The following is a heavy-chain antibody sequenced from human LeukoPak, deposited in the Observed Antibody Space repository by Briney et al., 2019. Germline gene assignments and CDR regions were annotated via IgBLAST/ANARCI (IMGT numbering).Heavy chain of an antibody. J-gene: IGHJ6*02. D-gene: IGHD6-13*01. CDR1: GFTFSSYS. V-gene: IGHV3-21*01. CDR2: ISSSSSYI. CDR3: ARHQIAGRYGMDV. Sequence: PGGSLRLSCAASGFTFSSYSMNCVRQAPGKGLEWVSSISSSSSYIYYADSVKGRFTISRDNAKNSLYLQMNSLRAEDTAVYYCARHQIAGRYGMDVWGQGTTVTVSS.